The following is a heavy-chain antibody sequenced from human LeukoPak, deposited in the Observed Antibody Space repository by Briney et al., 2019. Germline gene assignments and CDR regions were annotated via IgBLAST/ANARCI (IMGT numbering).Heavy chain of an antibody. J-gene: IGHJ3*01. CDR1: GFTFSSYW. CDR2: IKQDGSEK. Sequence: GGSLRLSCEASGFTFSSYWMSWVRQAPGKGLEWVANIKQDGSEKSYVDSVEGRFTISRDNAKNSLYLQMNSLRAEDTAVHYCAREGLDILVVVAATDAFGFWGQGTMVTVSS. D-gene: IGHD2-15*01. V-gene: IGHV3-7*01. CDR3: AREGLDILVVVAATDAFGF.